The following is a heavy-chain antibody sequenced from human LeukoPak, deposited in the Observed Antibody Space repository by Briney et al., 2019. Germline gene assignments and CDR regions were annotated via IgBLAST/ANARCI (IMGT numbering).Heavy chain of an antibody. Sequence: GGSLRLSCAASGFTSSSYVHWVRQAPGKGLEWVAVISYDGSNKYYADSVKGRFTISRDNSKNTLYLQMNSLRAEDTAVYYCARRQRLLWFGELLRDDYYGMDVWGKGTTVTVSS. CDR1: GFTSSSY. J-gene: IGHJ6*04. V-gene: IGHV3-30*04. CDR3: ARRQRLLWFGELLRDDYYGMDV. CDR2: ISYDGSNK. D-gene: IGHD3-10*01.